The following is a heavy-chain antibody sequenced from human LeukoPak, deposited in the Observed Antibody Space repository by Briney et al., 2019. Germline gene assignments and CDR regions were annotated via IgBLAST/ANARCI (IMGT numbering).Heavy chain of an antibody. J-gene: IGHJ4*02. CDR2: ISGSGGST. CDR1: GFTFSSYA. D-gene: IGHD6-6*01. CDR3: AKCSSSYGVLFYFDY. Sequence: PGGCLRLSCAASGFTFSSYAMSWVRQAPGKGLEWVSAISGSGGSTYYADSVKGRFTISRDNSKNTLYLQMNSLRAEDTVVYYCAKCSSSYGVLFYFDYWGQGTLVTVSS. V-gene: IGHV3-23*01.